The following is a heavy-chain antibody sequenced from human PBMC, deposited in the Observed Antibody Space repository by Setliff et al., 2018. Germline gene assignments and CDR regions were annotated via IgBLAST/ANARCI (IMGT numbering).Heavy chain of an antibody. V-gene: IGHV4-34*01. CDR1: GGSFSDYY. CDR2: INHSGST. J-gene: IGHJ4*02. Sequence: ETLSLTCTVYGGSFSDYYWGWIRQPPGKGLEWIAEINHSGSTNYNPSLKSRVTISVDTSKNQFSLKMTSVTAADTAMYFCAGTPARGTTWLSPFDYWGQGTLVTVSS. CDR3: AGTPARGTTWLSPFDY. D-gene: IGHD5-12*01.